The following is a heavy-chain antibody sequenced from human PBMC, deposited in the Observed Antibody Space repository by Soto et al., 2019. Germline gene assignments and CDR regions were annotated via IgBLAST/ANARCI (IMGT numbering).Heavy chain of an antibody. V-gene: IGHV1-46*01. D-gene: IGHD6-19*01. J-gene: IGHJ6*02. CDR2: INPSGGST. CDR3: ARDGPAYIAVASYYYYYGMDV. Sequence: ASVEVSCKXSGYTFTSYYMHWVRQAPGQGLEWMGIINPSGGSTSYAQKFQGRVTMTRDTSTSTVYMELSSLRSEDTAVYYCARDGPAYIAVASYYYYYGMDVWGQGTTVTVSS. CDR1: GYTFTSYY.